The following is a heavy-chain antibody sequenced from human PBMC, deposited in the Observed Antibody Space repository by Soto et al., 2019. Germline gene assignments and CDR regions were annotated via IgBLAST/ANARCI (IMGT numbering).Heavy chain of an antibody. CDR2: INHSGTT. V-gene: IGHV4-34*01. CDR1: GGSFSGFF. J-gene: IGHJ4*02. D-gene: IGHD6-19*01. Sequence: LSLTCTVSGGSFSGFFWTWIRQPPGKGLEWIGEINHSGTTNYNSSLKSRVTISQDMSENQFSLSLTSLTVADTAVYYCARGQWRPRGESWGQGILVTVS. CDR3: ARGQWRPRGES.